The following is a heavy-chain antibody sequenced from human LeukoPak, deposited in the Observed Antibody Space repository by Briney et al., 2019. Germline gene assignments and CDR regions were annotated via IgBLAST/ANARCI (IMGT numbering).Heavy chain of an antibody. CDR3: TKDPNGDYVGAFDP. CDR1: GFTFSTFA. Sequence: GGSLGLSCAASGFTFSTFAMTWVRQAPGKGLEWVSSITGTHYTTYNTDSVKGRFTISRDNSKNTLYLQMNSLRADDTAVYYCTKDPNGDYVGAFDPWGQGTLVTVSS. J-gene: IGHJ5*02. D-gene: IGHD4-17*01. CDR2: ITGTHYTT. V-gene: IGHV3-23*01.